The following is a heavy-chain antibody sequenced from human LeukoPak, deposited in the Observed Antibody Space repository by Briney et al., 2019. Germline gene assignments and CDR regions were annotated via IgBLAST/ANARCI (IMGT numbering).Heavy chain of an antibody. D-gene: IGHD3-10*01. CDR2: IYYSGST. Sequence: SQTLSLTCAVSGGSISSGGYYWSWIRQHPGKGLEWIGYIYYSGSTYYNPSLKSRVTISVDTSKNQFSLKLSSVTAADTAAYYCARGEYGSGSLNYYYYGMDVWGQGTTVTVSS. J-gene: IGHJ6*02. CDR1: GGSISSGGYY. V-gene: IGHV4-31*11. CDR3: ARGEYGSGSLNYYYYGMDV.